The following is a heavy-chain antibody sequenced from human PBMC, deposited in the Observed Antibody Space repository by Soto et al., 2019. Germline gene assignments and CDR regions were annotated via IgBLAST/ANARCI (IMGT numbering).Heavy chain of an antibody. D-gene: IGHD1-1*01. J-gene: IGHJ5*02. CDR3: ARHGIQLQLVWFDP. Sequence: QLQLQESGPGLVKPSETLSLTCTVSGGSISSSRYYWGWIRQPPGKGLEWIASIYYSGSTYYSPPLKSRVTISVDTSKNQFSLKLSSVTAADTAVYYCARHGIQLQLVWFDPWGQGTLVTVSS. CDR2: IYYSGST. CDR1: GGSISSSRYY. V-gene: IGHV4-39*01.